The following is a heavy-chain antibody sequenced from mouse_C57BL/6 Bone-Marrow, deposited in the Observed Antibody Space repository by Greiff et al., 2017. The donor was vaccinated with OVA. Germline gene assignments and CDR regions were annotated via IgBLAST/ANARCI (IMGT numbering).Heavy chain of an antibody. D-gene: IGHD2-1*01. CDR3: ARNYGNAMDY. CDR1: GYTFTSYT. V-gene: IGHV1-4*01. CDR2: INPSSGYT. J-gene: IGHJ4*01. Sequence: QVQLKESVAELARPGASVKMSCKASGYTFTSYTMHWVKQRPGQGLEWIGYINPSSGYTKYNQKFQDKATLTADKSSSTAYMQLSSLTSEDSAVYYCARNYGNAMDYWGQGTSVTVSS.